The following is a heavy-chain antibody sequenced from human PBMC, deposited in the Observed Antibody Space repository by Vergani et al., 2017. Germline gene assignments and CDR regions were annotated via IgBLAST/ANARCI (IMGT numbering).Heavy chain of an antibody. CDR1: GFTFSSYW. Sequence: EVQLVESGGGLVQPGGSLRLSCAASGFTFSSYWMSWVRQAPGKGLEWVANIKQDGSEKYYVDSVKGRFTISRDNSKNTLYLQMNSLRAEDTAVYYCAREGSAAAGAFDYWGQGTLVTVSS. J-gene: IGHJ4*02. D-gene: IGHD6-13*01. CDR2: IKQDGSEK. V-gene: IGHV3-7*01. CDR3: AREGSAAAGAFDY.